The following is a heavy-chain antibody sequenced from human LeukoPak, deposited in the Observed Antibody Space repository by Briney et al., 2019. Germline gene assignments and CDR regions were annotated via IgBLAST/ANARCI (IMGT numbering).Heavy chain of an antibody. V-gene: IGHV1-18*01. Sequence: ASVNVSCKASGYTFTSYGISWVRQAPGQGLEWMGWIGTYSGSTNYAQKLQDRVTLTADTSTNTAFMELRSLTSDDTAIYYCARDGTSYYESSGYDSWGQGTLVTVTS. D-gene: IGHD3-22*01. CDR3: ARDGTSYYESSGYDS. J-gene: IGHJ4*02. CDR1: GYTFTSYG. CDR2: IGTYSGST.